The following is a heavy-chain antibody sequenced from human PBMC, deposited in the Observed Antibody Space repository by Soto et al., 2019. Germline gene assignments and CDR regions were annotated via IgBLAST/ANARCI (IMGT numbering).Heavy chain of an antibody. J-gene: IGHJ6*02. CDR3: ASDLSGRADV. CDR2: ISDNSRTT. D-gene: IGHD3-10*01. CDR1: GFSFSDYY. V-gene: IGHV3-11*04. Sequence: PGGSLRLSCVGSGFSFSDYYMSWIRQTPGKGLECVSYISDNSRTTHYAGSVEGRFTISRDNAKNTLYLQMNSLRVEDTAVYYCASDLSGRADVWGQGTTVTVSS.